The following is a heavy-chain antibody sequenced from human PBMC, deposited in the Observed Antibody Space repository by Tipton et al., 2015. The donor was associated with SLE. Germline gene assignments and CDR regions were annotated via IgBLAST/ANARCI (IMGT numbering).Heavy chain of an antibody. V-gene: IGHV3-30*04. D-gene: IGHD7-27*01. CDR3: ARPRPGDDAFDI. Sequence: SLRLSCAASGFTFDDYAMHWVRQAPGKGLEWVAVISYDGSNKYYADSVKGRFTISRDNSKNTLYLQMNSLRAEDTAVYYCARPRPGDDAFDIWGQGTMVTVSS. CDR1: GFTFDDYA. J-gene: IGHJ3*02. CDR2: ISYDGSNK.